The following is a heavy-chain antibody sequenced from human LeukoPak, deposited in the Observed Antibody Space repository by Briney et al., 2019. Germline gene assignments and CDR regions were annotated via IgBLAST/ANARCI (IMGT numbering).Heavy chain of an antibody. CDR2: ISSSGSTI. D-gene: IGHD3-10*01. CDR3: ARALGYYGSGSYHPFGY. J-gene: IGHJ4*02. V-gene: IGHV3-48*04. Sequence: GGSLRLSCAASGFTFSSYSMNWVRQAPGKGLEWVSYISSSGSTIYYADSVKGRFTISRDNAKNSLYLQMNSLRAEDTAVYYCARALGYYGSGSYHPFGYWGQGTLVTVSS. CDR1: GFTFSSYS.